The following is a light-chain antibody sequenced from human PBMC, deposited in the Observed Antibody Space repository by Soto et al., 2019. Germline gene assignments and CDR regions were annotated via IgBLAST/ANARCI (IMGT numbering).Light chain of an antibody. V-gene: IGLV2-14*01. Sequence: QSALTQPASVSGSPGQSIAISCTGTSSDVGGYNHVSWYQQHPGKAPKVMIYEVSNRPSGVSNRFSGSKSGNTASLTISGLQAEDEADYYCSSYTSSSTQYVFGTGTKGTVL. CDR1: SSDVGGYNH. CDR2: EVS. J-gene: IGLJ1*01. CDR3: SSYTSSSTQYV.